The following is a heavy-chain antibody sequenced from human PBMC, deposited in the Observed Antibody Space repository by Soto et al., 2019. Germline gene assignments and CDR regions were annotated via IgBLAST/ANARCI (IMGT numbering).Heavy chain of an antibody. D-gene: IGHD3-16*01. CDR3: AKEAAAQGGGEFDY. Sequence: GGSLRLSCAASGFTFSSYGMHWVRQAPGKGLEWVAVISYDGSNKYYADSVKGRFTISRDNSKNTLYLQMNSLRAEDTAVYYCAKEAAAQGGGEFDYWGQGTLVTVSS. CDR1: GFTFSSYG. J-gene: IGHJ4*02. CDR2: ISYDGSNK. V-gene: IGHV3-30*18.